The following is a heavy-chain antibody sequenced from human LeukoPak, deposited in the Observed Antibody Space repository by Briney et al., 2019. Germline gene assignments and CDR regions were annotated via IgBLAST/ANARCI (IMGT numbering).Heavy chain of an antibody. CDR2: IYDSGST. CDR1: GGSISGYF. D-gene: IGHD6-19*01. V-gene: IGHV4-59*08. Sequence: PSETLSLTCTVSGGSISGYFWSWIRQPPGKGLEWIGYIYDSGSTNYSPSLKRRVNRSVDTSRNQFSLKLSSVTAADTAVYYCARQYSSGWYPFDSWGQGTLVTVSS. CDR3: ARQYSSGWYPFDS. J-gene: IGHJ4*02.